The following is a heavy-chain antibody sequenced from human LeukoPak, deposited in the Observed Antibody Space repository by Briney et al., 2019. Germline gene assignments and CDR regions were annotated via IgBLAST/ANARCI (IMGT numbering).Heavy chain of an antibody. Sequence: ASVKVSCKASGYTFTSYGISWVRQAPGQGLEWTGWISAYNGNTNYAQKLQGRVTMTTDTSTSTAYMELRSLRSDDTAVYYCARMGNYYDSSGSYDAFDIWGQGTMVTVSS. V-gene: IGHV1-18*01. CDR3: ARMGNYYDSSGSYDAFDI. CDR1: GYTFTSYG. CDR2: ISAYNGNT. J-gene: IGHJ3*02. D-gene: IGHD3-22*01.